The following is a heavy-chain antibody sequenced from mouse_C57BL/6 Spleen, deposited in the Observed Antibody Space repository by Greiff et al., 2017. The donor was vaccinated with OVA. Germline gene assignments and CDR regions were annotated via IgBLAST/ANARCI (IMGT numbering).Heavy chain of an antibody. V-gene: IGHV5-9*01. J-gene: IGHJ4*01. Sequence: EVKLVESGGGLVKPGGSLKLSCAASGFTFSSYTMSWVRQTPEKRLEWVATISGGGGNTYYPDSVKGRFTISRDNAKNTLYLQMSSLRSEDTALYYCARLWDGNYAMDYWGQGTSVTVSS. D-gene: IGHD4-1*01. CDR3: ARLWDGNYAMDY. CDR2: ISGGGGNT. CDR1: GFTFSSYT.